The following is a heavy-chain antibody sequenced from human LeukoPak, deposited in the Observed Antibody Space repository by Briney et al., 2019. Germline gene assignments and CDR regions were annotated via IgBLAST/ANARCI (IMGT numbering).Heavy chain of an antibody. Sequence: GASVKVSCKASGGILRSLVINWVRQAPGQGLEWMGGIIPTFGKPFYAQRFQDKVTFTTDESTGTAYMELNGLTSDDTAVYYCATGHCSDCHFKNHHFYYMDVWGEGTTVSVSS. D-gene: IGHD2-15*01. J-gene: IGHJ6*03. CDR1: GGILRSLV. V-gene: IGHV1-69*05. CDR3: ATGHCSDCHFKNHHFYYMDV. CDR2: IIPTFGKP.